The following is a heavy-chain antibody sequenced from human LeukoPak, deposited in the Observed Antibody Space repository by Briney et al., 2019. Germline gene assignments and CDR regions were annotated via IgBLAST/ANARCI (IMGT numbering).Heavy chain of an antibody. Sequence: SETLSLTCTVSGGSISSYYWSWIRQPPGKGLEWIGYIYYSGSTNYNPSLKSRVTISVDTSKNQFSLKLSSVTAADTAVYYCARTNLMVRGVNYNAGNWFDPWGQGTLVTVSS. J-gene: IGHJ5*02. CDR2: IYYSGST. CDR3: ARTNLMVRGVNYNAGNWFDP. CDR1: GGSISSYY. D-gene: IGHD3-10*01. V-gene: IGHV4-59*12.